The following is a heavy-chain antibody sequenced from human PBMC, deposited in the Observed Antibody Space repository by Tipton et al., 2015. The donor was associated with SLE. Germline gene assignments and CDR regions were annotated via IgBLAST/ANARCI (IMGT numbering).Heavy chain of an antibody. J-gene: IGHJ3*02. CDR1: GGSFSGYY. D-gene: IGHD1-26*01. Sequence: TLSLTCAVYGGSFSGYYWSWIRQPPGKGLEWIGEINHSGNTNYNPSLKSRVTISVDTSKNQFSLKLSSVTAADTAVYYCARPRGIVAPDAFDIWGQGTMVTVSS. CDR2: INHSGNT. V-gene: IGHV4-34*01. CDR3: ARPRGIVAPDAFDI.